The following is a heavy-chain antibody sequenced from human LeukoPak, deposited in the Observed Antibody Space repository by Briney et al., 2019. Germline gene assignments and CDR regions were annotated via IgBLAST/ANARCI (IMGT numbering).Heavy chain of an antibody. CDR3: ARLWFGTYYYYYMDV. J-gene: IGHJ6*03. CDR1: GYSISSGYY. Sequence: PSETLSLTCAVSGYSISSGYYWGWIRQPPGKGLEWIGSIYHSGSTYYNPSLKSRVTISVDTSKNQFSPKLSSVTAADTAVYYCARLWFGTYYYYYMDVWGKGTTVTVSS. CDR2: IYHSGST. D-gene: IGHD3-10*01. V-gene: IGHV4-38-2*01.